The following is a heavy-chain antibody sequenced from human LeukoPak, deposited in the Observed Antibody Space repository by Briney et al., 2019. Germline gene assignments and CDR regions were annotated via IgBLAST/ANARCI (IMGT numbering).Heavy chain of an antibody. Sequence: SETLSLTCTVSGGSISSYYWSWIRQPPGKGLEWLGYIYYSGSTNYNPSLKSRVTISVDTSKNQFSLKLSSVTAADTAVYYCARVYRGRGYSGYDLFFDYWGQGTLVTVSS. D-gene: IGHD5-12*01. CDR2: IYYSGST. CDR3: ARVYRGRGYSGYDLFFDY. J-gene: IGHJ4*02. V-gene: IGHV4-59*01. CDR1: GGSISSYY.